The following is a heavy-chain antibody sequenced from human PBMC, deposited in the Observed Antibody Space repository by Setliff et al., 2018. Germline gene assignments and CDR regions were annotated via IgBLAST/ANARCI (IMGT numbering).Heavy chain of an antibody. Sequence: ASVKVSCKASGYTFIGHYMHWVRQAPGEGLEWMGWINPNNGETKFAQKFQGRVTLARDTSLKTHYMELSNLTSDDTAIYYCARDFMWGGLTGPDYWGQGTLVTVSS. CDR3: ARDFMWGGLTGPDY. J-gene: IGHJ4*02. CDR2: INPNNGET. V-gene: IGHV1-2*02. CDR1: GYTFIGHY. D-gene: IGHD3-9*01.